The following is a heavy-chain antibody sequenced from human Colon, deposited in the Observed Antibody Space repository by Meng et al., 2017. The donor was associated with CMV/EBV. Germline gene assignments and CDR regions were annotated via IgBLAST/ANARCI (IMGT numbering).Heavy chain of an antibody. Sequence: KVSCRNLGYSFGDYWLGWVRQMPGKGLEWMGSIRPDGSDAQYSPSVHGQVTISVDTSHTTAYLQWANLKASDTAIYFCVRHRGYEMWGQGTLVTVSS. V-gene: IGHV5-51*01. CDR2: IRPDGSDA. CDR1: GYSFGDYW. D-gene: IGHD2-2*01. J-gene: IGHJ4*03. CDR3: VRHRGYEM.